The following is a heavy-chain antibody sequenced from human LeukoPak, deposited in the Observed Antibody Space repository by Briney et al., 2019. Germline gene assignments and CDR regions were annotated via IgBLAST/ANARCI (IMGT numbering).Heavy chain of an antibody. V-gene: IGHV3-64*01. J-gene: IGHJ4*02. D-gene: IGHD1-26*01. CDR1: GFTFSSYA. CDR2: SSSNGGST. CDR3: ASVSGGSYYDY. Sequence: GGSLRLSCAASGFTFSSYAMHWVRQAPGKGLEYVSASSSNGGSTYYANSVKGRFTISRDNSKNTLYLQMGSLRAEDMAVYYCASVSGGSYYDYWGQGTLVTVSS.